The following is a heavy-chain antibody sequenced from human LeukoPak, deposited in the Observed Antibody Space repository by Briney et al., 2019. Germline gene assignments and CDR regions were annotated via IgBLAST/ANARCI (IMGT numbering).Heavy chain of an antibody. CDR2: IYYSGST. V-gene: IGHV4-39*01. D-gene: IGHD3-22*01. Sequence: SETLSLTRTVSGGSISSSSYYWGWIRQPPGKGWEGSGSIYYSGSTYYNPSLKSRVTISVDTSKSQLTLKLSSVTAADTAGSYCARQRYDIRCYYRPAYYYHHMYVRGKETTVSVSS. CDR3: ARQRYDIRCYYRPAYYYHHMYV. CDR1: GGSISSSSYY. J-gene: IGHJ6*03.